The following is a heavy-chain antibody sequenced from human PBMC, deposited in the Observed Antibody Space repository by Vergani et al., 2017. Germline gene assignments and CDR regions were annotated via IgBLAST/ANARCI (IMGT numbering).Heavy chain of an antibody. CDR1: GFTFSSYA. V-gene: IGHV3-23*01. J-gene: IGHJ3*02. Sequence: EVQLLESGGGLVQPGGSLRLSCAASGFTFSSYAMSWVRQAPGKGLEWVSAISGSGGSTYYADSVKGRFTISRDNSKNTLYLQMNSLRAEDPAVYYCSGSSGWSRGAFDIWGQGTMVTVSS. CDR2: ISGSGGST. CDR3: SGSSGWSRGAFDI. D-gene: IGHD6-19*01.